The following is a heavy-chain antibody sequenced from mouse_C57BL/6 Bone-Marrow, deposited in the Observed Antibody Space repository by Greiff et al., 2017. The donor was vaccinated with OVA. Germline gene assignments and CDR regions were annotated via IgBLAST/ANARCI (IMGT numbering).Heavy chain of an antibody. Sequence: QVQLQQPGAELVKPGASVKLSCKASGYTFTNYWMHWVKQSPGQGLEWIGVIHPNSGSTSYNEKFKSKATLTVDKSSSTAYMQLSSLTSEDSAVYVCSQTTQSPSPWFAYWGQGTLLTVSA. CDR3: SQTTQSPSPWFAY. V-gene: IGHV1-64*01. D-gene: IGHD6-2*01. CDR1: GYTFTNYW. CDR2: IHPNSGST. J-gene: IGHJ3*01.